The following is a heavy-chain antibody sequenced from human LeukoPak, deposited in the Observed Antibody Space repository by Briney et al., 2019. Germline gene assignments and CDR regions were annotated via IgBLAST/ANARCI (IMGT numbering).Heavy chain of an antibody. D-gene: IGHD3-22*01. CDR2: IDWDDDK. Sequence: SGPALVKPTQTLTLTCTFSGFSLSTSGMRVSWIRQPPGKALEWLARIDWDDDKFYSTSLKTRLTISKDTSKNQVVLTMTNMDPVDTATYYYARWGRSGLDYWGQGTLVTVSS. J-gene: IGHJ4*02. V-gene: IGHV2-70*04. CDR3: ARWGRSGLDY. CDR1: GFSLSTSGMR.